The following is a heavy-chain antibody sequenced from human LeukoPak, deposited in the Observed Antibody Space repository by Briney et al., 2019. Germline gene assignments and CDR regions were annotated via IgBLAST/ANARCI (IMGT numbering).Heavy chain of an antibody. CDR2: INNDGSGT. J-gene: IGHJ4*02. V-gene: IGHV3-74*01. CDR3: ARNIPVTRWGY. CDR1: GFTFSSCW. D-gene: IGHD2-21*01. Sequence: GGSLRLSCAASGFTFSSCWMHWVRQTPGKGLVWVSRINNDGSGTSYADSVKDRFTISRDNAKNILFLQMNSLRAEDTAVYYCARNIPVTRWGYWGQGTLVTVSS.